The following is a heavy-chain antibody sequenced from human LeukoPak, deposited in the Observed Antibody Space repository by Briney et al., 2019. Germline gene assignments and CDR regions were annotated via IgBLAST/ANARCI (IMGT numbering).Heavy chain of an antibody. J-gene: IGHJ4*02. V-gene: IGHV3-33*01. CDR2: IWYDGSNK. D-gene: IGHD4-11*01. CDR3: ARPATTVTTLSYFDY. CDR1: GFTFSSYG. Sequence: GGSLRLSCAASGFTFSSYGMHWVRQAPGKGLEWVAVIWYDGSNKYYADSVKGRFTISRDNSKNTLYLQMNSLRAEDTAVYYCARPATTVTTLSYFDYWGQGTLVTVSS.